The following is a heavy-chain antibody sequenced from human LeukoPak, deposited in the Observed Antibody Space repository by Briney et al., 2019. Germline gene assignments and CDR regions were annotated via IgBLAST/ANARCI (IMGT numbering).Heavy chain of an antibody. D-gene: IGHD3-22*01. CDR2: IYYTRST. J-gene: IGHJ2*01. CDR3: ARGVTMIVVVIHDWYFDL. CDR1: GVSISSGGYY. V-gene: IGHV4-39*01. Sequence: PSETLSLTCTVSGVSISSGGYYWGWIRQPPGKGLEWIGSIYYTRSTYYNPSLKSRVTISVDTSKNQFSLKLTSVTAADTAVYYCARGVTMIVVVIHDWYFDLWGRGTLVTVSS.